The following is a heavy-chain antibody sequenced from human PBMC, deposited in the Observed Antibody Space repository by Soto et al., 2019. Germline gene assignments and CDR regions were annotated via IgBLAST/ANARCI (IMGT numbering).Heavy chain of an antibody. D-gene: IGHD6-6*01. CDR3: AKRSSSSTCDY. J-gene: IGHJ4*02. Sequence: EVPLLESGGGLVQPGESLRLSCAASGFTFSSYAMSWVRQAPGKGLARDSVISGSDDSTYYADSVKGRFTISRDNSKTTLYLQMNSLRAEDTAVYYCAKRSSSSTCDYWGQGTLVTVSS. CDR2: ISGSDDST. CDR1: GFTFSSYA. V-gene: IGHV3-23*01.